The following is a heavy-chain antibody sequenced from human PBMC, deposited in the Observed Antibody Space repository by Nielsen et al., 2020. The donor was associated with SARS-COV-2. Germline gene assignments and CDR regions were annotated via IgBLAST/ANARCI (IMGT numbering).Heavy chain of an antibody. V-gene: IGHV4-34*01. D-gene: IGHD2-2*01. CDR3: ARGVVVPAASMDV. J-gene: IGHJ6*03. CDR1: GGSFSGYY. Sequence: ETLSLTCAVYGGSFSGYYWSWIRQPPGKGLEWIGEINHSGSTNYNPSLKSRVTISVDTSKNQFSLKLSSVTAADTAVYHCARGVVVPAASMDVWGKGTTVTVSS. CDR2: INHSGST.